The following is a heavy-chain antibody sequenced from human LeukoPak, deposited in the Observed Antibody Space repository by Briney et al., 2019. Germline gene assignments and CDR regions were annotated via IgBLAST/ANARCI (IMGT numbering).Heavy chain of an antibody. D-gene: IGHD3-22*01. Sequence: ASVKVSCKASGYTFTSYDINWVRQATGQGLEWMGWMNPNSGNTGYAQKFQGRVTITRNTSISTAYMELSSLRSEDTAVYYCARSRGITMIVERRATFDPWDQGTLVTVSS. CDR3: ARSRGITMIVERRATFDP. CDR1: GYTFTSYD. V-gene: IGHV1-8*03. CDR2: MNPNSGNT. J-gene: IGHJ5*02.